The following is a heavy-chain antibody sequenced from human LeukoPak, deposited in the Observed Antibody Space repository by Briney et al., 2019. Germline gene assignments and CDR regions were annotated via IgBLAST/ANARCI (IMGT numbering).Heavy chain of an antibody. CDR3: ARDSYSSSWYRGYNWFDP. CDR2: ISYDGSNK. Sequence: GRSLRLSCAASGFTFSSYAMHWVRQAPGKGLEWVAVISYDGSNKYYADSVKGRSTISRDNSKNTLYLQMNSLRAEDTAVYYCARDSYSSSWYRGYNWFDPWGQGTLVTVSS. V-gene: IGHV3-30*01. J-gene: IGHJ5*02. CDR1: GFTFSSYA. D-gene: IGHD6-13*01.